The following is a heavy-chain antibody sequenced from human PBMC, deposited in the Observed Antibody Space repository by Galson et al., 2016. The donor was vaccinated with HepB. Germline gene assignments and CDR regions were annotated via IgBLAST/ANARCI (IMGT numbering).Heavy chain of an antibody. J-gene: IGHJ4*02. CDR3: ARDLSGPDY. Sequence: SLRLSCATSGFTFTHHQMHWVRQVPGKGLVWVSRIEPDGSRPIYADSVKGRFTISRDNAENTLYLQMSSLRADETAVYYCARDLSGPDYWGQGTLVTVSS. V-gene: IGHV3-74*01. CDR2: IEPDGSRP. CDR1: GFTFTHHQ.